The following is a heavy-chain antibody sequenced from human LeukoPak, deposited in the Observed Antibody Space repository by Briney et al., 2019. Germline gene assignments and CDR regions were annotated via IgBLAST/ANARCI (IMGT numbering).Heavy chain of an antibody. CDR2: IYYTGRT. CDR3: ARVVLGSDWAFVI. Sequence: SETLSLTCTVSGGSISTYYWSWIRQPPGKGLEWIGYIYYTGRTNYCPSLKSRVTISVDTTKGQFSLKLISVTAANTAVYYCARVVLGSDWAFVIWGEGRKVTVS. V-gene: IGHV4-59*01. CDR1: GGSISTYY. J-gene: IGHJ3*02. D-gene: IGHD2-21*01.